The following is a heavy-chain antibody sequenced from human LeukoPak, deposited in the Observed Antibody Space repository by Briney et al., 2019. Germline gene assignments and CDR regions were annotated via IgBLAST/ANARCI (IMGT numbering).Heavy chain of an antibody. CDR3: ARSDEEAYYFDY. Sequence: GGSLRLSCAASGFTFAGYGMSWVRQAPGKGQEWVSAISGSGDATYYADSVKGRFTISRDNSKNTLYLQMNSLRAEDTAVYYCARSDEEAYYFDYWGQGTLVTVSS. V-gene: IGHV3-23*01. CDR2: ISGSGDAT. J-gene: IGHJ4*02. CDR1: GFTFAGYG.